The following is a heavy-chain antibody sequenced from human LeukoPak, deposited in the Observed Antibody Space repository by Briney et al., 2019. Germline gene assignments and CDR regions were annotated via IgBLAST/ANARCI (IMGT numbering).Heavy chain of an antibody. D-gene: IGHD3-10*01. CDR3: AKDQEYYGSVSPSGY. CDR1: GFTFSSYP. Sequence: GPLTLSCAASGFTFSSYPMIWLPQAPGKGLKGVGALSGSGGSTYYAAPVKGRITISRDNSKDTLYLHMYSRSAHAPALYYCAKDQEYYGSVSPSGYWGARALVTASS. V-gene: IGHV3-23*01. CDR2: LSGSGGST. J-gene: IGHJ4*02.